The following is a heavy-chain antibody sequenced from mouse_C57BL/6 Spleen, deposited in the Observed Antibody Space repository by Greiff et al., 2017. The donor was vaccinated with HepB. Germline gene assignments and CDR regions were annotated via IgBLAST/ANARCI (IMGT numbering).Heavy chain of an antibody. V-gene: IGHV1-85*01. CDR2: IYPRDGST. CDR3: ARRVVATDWYFDV. CDR1: GYTFTSYD. Sequence: VQLQQSGPELVKPGASVKLSCKASGYTFTSYDINWVKQRPGQGLEWIGWIYPRDGSTKYNEKFKGKATLTVDTSSSTAYMELHSLTSEDSAVYFCARRVVATDWYFDVWGTGTTVTVSS. J-gene: IGHJ1*03. D-gene: IGHD1-1*01.